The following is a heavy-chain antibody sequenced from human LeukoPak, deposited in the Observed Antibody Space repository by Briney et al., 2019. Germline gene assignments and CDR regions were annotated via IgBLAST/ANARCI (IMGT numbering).Heavy chain of an antibody. V-gene: IGHV4-34*01. D-gene: IGHD6-6*01. CDR3: ARGSRPYFDY. CDR2: INHSGST. Sequence: SETLSLTCAVYGGSFSGYYWTWIRQPPGKGLEWIGEINHSGSTNYNPSLKSRVTISVDTSKNQFSLKLSSGTAADTAVYYCARGSRPYFDYWGQGTLVTVSS. J-gene: IGHJ4*02. CDR1: GGSFSGYY.